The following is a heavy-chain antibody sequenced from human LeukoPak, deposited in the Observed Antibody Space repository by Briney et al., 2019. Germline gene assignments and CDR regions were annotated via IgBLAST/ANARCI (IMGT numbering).Heavy chain of an antibody. Sequence: SETLSLTCAVYGRSFSGYYWSWIRQPPGKGLEWIGEINHSGSTNYNPSLKSRVTISVDTSKNQFSLKLSSVTAADTAVYYCATSIAAAGTRRGAFDYWGQGTLVTVSS. CDR3: ATSIAAAGTRRGAFDY. D-gene: IGHD6-13*01. V-gene: IGHV4-34*01. J-gene: IGHJ4*02. CDR2: INHSGST. CDR1: GRSFSGYY.